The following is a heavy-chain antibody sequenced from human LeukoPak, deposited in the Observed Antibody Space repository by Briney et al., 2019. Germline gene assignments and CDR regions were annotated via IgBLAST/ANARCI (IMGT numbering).Heavy chain of an antibody. Sequence: PGGSLRLSCAASGFTFSNAWMSRVRQAPGKGLEWVGRIKSKTDGGTTDYAAPVKGRLTISRDDSKNTLYLQMNSLKTEDAAVYYCTTEYYYGSGSYSYYFDYWGQGTLVTVSP. V-gene: IGHV3-15*01. CDR1: GFTFSNAW. D-gene: IGHD3-10*01. CDR3: TTEYYYGSGSYSYYFDY. CDR2: IKSKTDGGTT. J-gene: IGHJ4*02.